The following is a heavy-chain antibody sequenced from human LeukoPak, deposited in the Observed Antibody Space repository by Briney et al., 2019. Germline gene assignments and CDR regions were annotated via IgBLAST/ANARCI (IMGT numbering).Heavy chain of an antibody. CDR3: ARDFRSVDIVATIHYDY. D-gene: IGHD5-12*01. J-gene: IGHJ4*02. CDR2: IIPILGIA. V-gene: IGHV1-69*04. Sequence: ASVKVSCKASGGTFSSYAISWVRQAPGQGLEWMGRIIPILGIANYAQKFQGRVTITADKSTSTAYMELSSLRSEDTAVYYCARDFRSVDIVATIHYDYWGQGTLVTVSS. CDR1: GGTFSSYA.